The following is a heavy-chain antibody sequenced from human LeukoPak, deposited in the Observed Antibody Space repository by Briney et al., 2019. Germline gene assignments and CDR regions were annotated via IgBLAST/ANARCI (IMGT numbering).Heavy chain of an antibody. Sequence: GGSLRLPCAASGFTFSTFGMHWVRQAPGKGPEWLAVISYDGSNKYYADSVRGRFTISRDNSNNTLYLQMNSLRTADTAVYYCAKDQWFCSRDTCYGPDYWGQGNLVTVSS. V-gene: IGHV3-30*18. J-gene: IGHJ4*02. CDR3: AKDQWFCSRDTCYGPDY. CDR2: ISYDGSNK. D-gene: IGHD2-15*01. CDR1: GFTFSTFG.